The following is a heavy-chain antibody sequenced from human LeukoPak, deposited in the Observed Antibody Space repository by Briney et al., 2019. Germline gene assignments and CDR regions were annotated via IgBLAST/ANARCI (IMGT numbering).Heavy chain of an antibody. CDR2: ISGSGGST. CDR3: AKPAWEFDY. CDR1: GFTFDAYG. D-gene: IGHD1-26*01. Sequence: PGGSLRLSCAASGFTFDAYGTSWVRQAPGKGPEWVSAISGSGGSTYYADSVKGRFTISRDNSKNTLYLQMNSLRAEDTAVYYCAKPAWEFDYWGQGTLVTVSS. V-gene: IGHV3-23*01. J-gene: IGHJ4*02.